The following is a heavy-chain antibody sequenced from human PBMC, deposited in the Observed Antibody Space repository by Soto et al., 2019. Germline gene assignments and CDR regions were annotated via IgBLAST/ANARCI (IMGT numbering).Heavy chain of an antibody. CDR2: IYSGGST. V-gene: IGHV3-53*01. CDR1: GFTVSSNY. Sequence: GGSLRLSCAASGFTVSSNYMSWVRQAPGKGLEWVSVIYSGGSTYYADSVKGRFTISRDNSKNTLSLQMNSLRAEDTAVYYCASMSVITFGGVIEQYYFDYWGQGTLVTVSS. CDR3: ASMSVITFGGVIEQYYFDY. D-gene: IGHD3-16*02. J-gene: IGHJ4*02.